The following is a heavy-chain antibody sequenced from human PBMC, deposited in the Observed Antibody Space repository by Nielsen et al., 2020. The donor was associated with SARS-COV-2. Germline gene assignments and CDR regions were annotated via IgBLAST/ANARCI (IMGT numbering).Heavy chain of an antibody. CDR2: ISGSGGST. J-gene: IGHJ4*02. CDR3: AKDLRSDFGYFDY. D-gene: IGHD3-3*01. CDR1: GVTFSNNA. V-gene: IGHV3-23*01. Sequence: GGSLRLSCTASGVTFSNNAMTWVRQAPGKGLEWVSAISGSGGSTYYADSVKGRFTFSRDNSKNTLYLQMNSLRAEDTAVYYCAKDLRSDFGYFDYWGQGTLVTVSS.